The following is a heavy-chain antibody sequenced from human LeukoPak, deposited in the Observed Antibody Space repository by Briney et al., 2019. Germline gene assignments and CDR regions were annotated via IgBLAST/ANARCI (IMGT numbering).Heavy chain of an antibody. V-gene: IGHV3-30*18. D-gene: IGHD1-26*01. Sequence: GGSLRLSCAVSGFTFSSYGMHWVRQAPGKGLEWVAVISYDGSNKYYADSVKGRFTISRDKSKNTLYLQMNSLRAEDTAVYYYAKDLLGGDSGSYYEVGELGMDVWGQGTTVTVSS. CDR1: GFTFSSYG. J-gene: IGHJ6*02. CDR3: AKDLLGGDSGSYYEVGELGMDV. CDR2: ISYDGSNK.